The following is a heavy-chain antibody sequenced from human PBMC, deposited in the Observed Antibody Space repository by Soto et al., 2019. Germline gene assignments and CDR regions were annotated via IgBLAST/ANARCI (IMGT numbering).Heavy chain of an antibody. V-gene: IGHV4-4*02. Sequence: SETLSLTCAVSGGSISSSNWWSCVRQPPGKGLEWIGEIYHSGSTNYNPSLKSRVTISVDKSKNQFSLKLSSVTAADTAVYYCARVVPGVYGMDVWGQGTTVTVYS. CDR2: IYHSGST. CDR1: GGSISSSNW. CDR3: ARVVPGVYGMDV. J-gene: IGHJ6*02. D-gene: IGHD2-2*01.